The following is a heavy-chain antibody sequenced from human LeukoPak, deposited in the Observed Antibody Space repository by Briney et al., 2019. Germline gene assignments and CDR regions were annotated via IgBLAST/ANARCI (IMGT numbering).Heavy chain of an antibody. Sequence: GGSLRLSCAASGFTFSSYAMHWVRQAPGKGLEYVSAISSNGGSTYYANSVKGRFTISRDNSKNTLYLQMGSLRAEDMAVYYCARGGKCGGGCYSDYWGQGTLVTVSS. CDR2: ISSNGGST. D-gene: IGHD2-21*02. V-gene: IGHV3-64*01. CDR3: ARGGKCGGGCYSDY. J-gene: IGHJ4*02. CDR1: GFTFSSYA.